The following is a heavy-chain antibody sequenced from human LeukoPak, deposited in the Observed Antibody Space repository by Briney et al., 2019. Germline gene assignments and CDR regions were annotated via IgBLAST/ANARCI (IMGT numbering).Heavy chain of an antibody. CDR3: AKGKRGSPSRNYYGMGV. Sequence: GGSLRLSCAASGFTFSSYDMSWVRQAPGKGLEWVSAISGSGGSTYYADSVKGRFTISRDNSKNTLYLQMNSLRAEDTAVYYCAKGKRGSPSRNYYGMGVWGQGTTVTVSS. CDR1: GFTFSSYD. CDR2: ISGSGGST. V-gene: IGHV3-23*01. J-gene: IGHJ6*02. D-gene: IGHD1-26*01.